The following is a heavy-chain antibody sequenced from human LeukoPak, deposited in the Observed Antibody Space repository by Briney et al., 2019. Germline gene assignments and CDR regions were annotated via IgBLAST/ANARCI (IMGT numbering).Heavy chain of an antibody. V-gene: IGHV3-23*01. Sequence: GGSLRLSCAASGFTFSSYAVSWVRQAPGKGLEWVSAISGSGTSTYYADSVKGRFTTSRDNSKNTLYLQMNSLRAEDTAVYYCARSLSGWYLFDYWGQGTLVTVSS. D-gene: IGHD6-19*01. CDR2: ISGSGTST. CDR1: GFTFSSYA. J-gene: IGHJ4*02. CDR3: ARSLSGWYLFDY.